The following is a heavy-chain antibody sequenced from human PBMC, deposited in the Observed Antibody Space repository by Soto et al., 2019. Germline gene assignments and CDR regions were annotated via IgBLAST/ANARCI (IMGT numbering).Heavy chain of an antibody. V-gene: IGHV3-21*01. CDR1: GFTFSSYS. CDR3: ARDQGDSFKDYYYYGMDV. J-gene: IGHJ6*02. CDR2: ISSSSSYI. Sequence: GGSLRLSCAASGFTFSSYSMNWVRQAPGKGLEWVSSISSSSSYIYYADSVKGRFTISRDNAKNSLYLQMSSLRAEDTAVYYCARDQGDSFKDYYYYGMDVWGQGTTVTVSS. D-gene: IGHD3-16*01.